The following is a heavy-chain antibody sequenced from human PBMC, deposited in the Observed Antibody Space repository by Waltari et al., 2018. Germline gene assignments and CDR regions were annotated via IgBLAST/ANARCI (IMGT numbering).Heavy chain of an antibody. V-gene: IGHV3-23*01. J-gene: IGHJ3*02. Sequence: EVQLLESGGGLVQPGESLRLPWLTSGFGFNNYAMRWVRQAPGKGPEWVSGISSSGRSTYYADSVKGRFTISRDNSENTLSLQMNSLRAEDTAIYYCARARVQLERRDAFDIWGQGTMVTVSS. CDR2: ISSSGRST. D-gene: IGHD1-1*01. CDR1: GFGFNNYA. CDR3: ARARVQLERRDAFDI.